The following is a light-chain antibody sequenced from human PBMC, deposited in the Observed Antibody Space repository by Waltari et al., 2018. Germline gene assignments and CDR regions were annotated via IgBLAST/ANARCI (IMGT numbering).Light chain of an antibody. CDR3: QAWDSSIL. CDR1: KLGDKY. Sequence: SYELTQPPSVSVSPGQTASITCSGDKLGDKYACWYQQKPGQSPGLVIHQDSKRHSGIPERFSGSNSGNTATLTISGTQAMDEADYYCQAWDSSILFGGGTKLTVL. J-gene: IGLJ2*01. CDR2: QDS. V-gene: IGLV3-1*01.